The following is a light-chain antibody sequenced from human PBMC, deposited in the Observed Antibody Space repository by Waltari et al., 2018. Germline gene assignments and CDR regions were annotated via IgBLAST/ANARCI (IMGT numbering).Light chain of an antibody. CDR1: QSITGH. Sequence: DIQMTQAPSSLSASVGDRVTMTCRTSQSITGHLNWFQQQPGKAPKLLIHSASALQSGVPSRFSGRGSGTHFTLTISSLQPEDFATYFCQQSYITPYTCGQGTKLEIK. J-gene: IGKJ2*01. V-gene: IGKV1-39*01. CDR3: QQSYITPYT. CDR2: SAS.